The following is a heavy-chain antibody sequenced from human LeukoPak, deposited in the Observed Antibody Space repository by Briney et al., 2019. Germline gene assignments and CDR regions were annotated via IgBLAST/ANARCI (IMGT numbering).Heavy chain of an antibody. D-gene: IGHD3-10*01. CDR1: GFTFSSYA. J-gene: IGHJ4*02. Sequence: PGGSLRLSCAASGFTFSSYAMNWVRQAPGKGLEWVSAISGSGDSTYYADSVKGRFTISRDNSKNTLYLQMNSLRAEDTAVYFCANSPFYFGRGVFSSYWGQGTLVTVSS. CDR3: ANSPFYFGRGVFSSY. V-gene: IGHV3-23*01. CDR2: ISGSGDST.